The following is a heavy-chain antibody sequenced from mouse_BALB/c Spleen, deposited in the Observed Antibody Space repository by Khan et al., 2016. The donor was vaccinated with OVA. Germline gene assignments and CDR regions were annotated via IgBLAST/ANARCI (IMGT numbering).Heavy chain of an antibody. D-gene: IGHD1-1*01. V-gene: IGHV9-3-1*01. CDR1: GYIFTNYG. J-gene: IGHJ4*01. Sequence: QIQLVQSGPELKKPGETVKISCKVSGYIFTNYGMTWVKQAPGKGLKWMGWINTSTGEPTYADDFKGRFAFSLETSANTAYLQINNLKNEDTATYFCARTLYGSGYDYAMDYWGQGTSVTVSS. CDR2: INTSTGEP. CDR3: ARTLYGSGYDYAMDY.